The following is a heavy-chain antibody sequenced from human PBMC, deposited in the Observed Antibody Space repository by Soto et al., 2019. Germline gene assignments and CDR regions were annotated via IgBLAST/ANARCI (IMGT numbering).Heavy chain of an antibody. D-gene: IGHD3-10*01. CDR2: IYTGGRT. V-gene: IGHV3-53*01. CDR3: AREGSTYGSGTLSGMDV. Sequence: GGSLRLSCAASGFTVSSNHMSWVRQAPGKGLEWVSIIYTGGRTYYADSVKGRFSISRDNSKNTLYLLMNSLRAEDTAVYCCAREGSTYGSGTLSGMDVWGQGTTVTVSS. CDR1: GFTVSSNH. J-gene: IGHJ6*02.